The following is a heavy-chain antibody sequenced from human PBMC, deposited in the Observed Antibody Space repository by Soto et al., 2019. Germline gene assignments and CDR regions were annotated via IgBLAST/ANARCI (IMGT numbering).Heavy chain of an antibody. D-gene: IGHD2-2*01. CDR3: AKDWRIVVVPAAIGGDY. J-gene: IGHJ4*02. CDR1: GFTFSSYA. Sequence: PGGSLRLSCAASGFTFSSYAMSWVRQAPGKGLEWVSAISGSGGSTYYADSVKGRFTISRDNSKNTLYLQMNSLRAEDTAVCYCAKDWRIVVVPAAIGGDYWGQGTLVTVSS. V-gene: IGHV3-23*01. CDR2: ISGSGGST.